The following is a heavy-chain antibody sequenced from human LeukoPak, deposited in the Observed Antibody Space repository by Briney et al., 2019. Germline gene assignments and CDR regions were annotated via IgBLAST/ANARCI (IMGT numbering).Heavy chain of an antibody. Sequence: SETLSLTCTVSGGSVSSSDYCWGWIRQPPGKGLEWIGTIYYSGSTSYNPSLKSRVTLSVDTSKNQLSMKLNSVTAADTAVYYCARLSGGNTYGDPHFWGQGTLVTVSS. CDR3: ARLSGGNTYGDPHF. J-gene: IGHJ4*02. CDR1: GGSVSSSDYC. CDR2: IYYSGST. D-gene: IGHD5-18*01. V-gene: IGHV4-39*01.